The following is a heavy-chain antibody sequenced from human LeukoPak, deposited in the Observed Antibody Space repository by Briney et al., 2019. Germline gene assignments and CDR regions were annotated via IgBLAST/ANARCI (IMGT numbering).Heavy chain of an antibody. CDR2: INPSGGST. V-gene: IGHV1-46*01. Sequence: ASVKVSCKASGYTFTSYYMHWVRQAPGQGLEWMGIINPSGGSTSYAQKFQGRVTMTRDTSTSTVYMELSSLRSEDTAVYYCARGRITMVRGVIMPHFDYWGQGTLVTVSS. D-gene: IGHD3-10*01. CDR1: GYTFTSYY. J-gene: IGHJ4*02. CDR3: ARGRITMVRGVIMPHFDY.